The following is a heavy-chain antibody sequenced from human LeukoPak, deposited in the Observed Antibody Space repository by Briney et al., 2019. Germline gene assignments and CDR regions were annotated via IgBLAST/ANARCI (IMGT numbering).Heavy chain of an antibody. CDR3: ARGPSYYDFWSGYYTDYYYGMDV. CDR1: GFTFSSYG. D-gene: IGHD3-3*01. CDR2: IWYDGSNK. V-gene: IGHV3-33*01. J-gene: IGHJ6*02. Sequence: AGGSLRLSCAASGFTFSSYGMHWVRQAPGEGLEWVTVIWYDGSNKYYADSVKGRFTISRDNSKNTLYLQMNSLRAEDTAVYYCARGPSYYDFWSGYYTDYYYGMDVWGQGTTVTVSS.